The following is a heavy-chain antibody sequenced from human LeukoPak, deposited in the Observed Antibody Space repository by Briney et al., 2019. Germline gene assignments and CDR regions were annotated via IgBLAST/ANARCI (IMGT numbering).Heavy chain of an antibody. J-gene: IGHJ4*02. CDR2: IYHSGST. CDR1: GGSISSSNW. V-gene: IGHV4-4*02. Sequence: SGTLSRTCAVSGGSISSSNWWRWVRQPPGKGLEWIGEIYHSGSTNYNPSLKSRVTISVDKSKDQFSLKLSSVTAADTAVYYCARDNPSISLDYWGQGTLVTVSS. D-gene: IGHD3-10*01. CDR3: ARDNPSISLDY.